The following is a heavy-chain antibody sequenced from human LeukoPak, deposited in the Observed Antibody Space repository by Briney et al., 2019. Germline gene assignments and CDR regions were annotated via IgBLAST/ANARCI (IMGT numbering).Heavy chain of an antibody. CDR2: MNPNSGNT. Sequence: GASVKVSCKASGYTFTSNDINWVRQATGQGLEWMGWMNPNSGNTGYAQKFQGRVTITRNTSISTAYMELSSLRSEDTAVYYCARGAYDILTGPNDAFDIWGQGTMVTVSS. D-gene: IGHD3-9*01. CDR1: GYTFTSND. CDR3: ARGAYDILTGPNDAFDI. V-gene: IGHV1-8*03. J-gene: IGHJ3*02.